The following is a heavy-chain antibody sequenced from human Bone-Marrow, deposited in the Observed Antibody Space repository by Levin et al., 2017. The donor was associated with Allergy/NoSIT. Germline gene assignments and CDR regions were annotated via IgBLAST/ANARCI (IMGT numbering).Heavy chain of an antibody. CDR1: GFTFSSYA. V-gene: IGHV3-30*04. J-gene: IGHJ5*02. D-gene: IGHD2-21*02. CDR2: VLYDGSNE. Sequence: SCAASGFTFSSYAMHWVRQGPGKGLEWVAIVLYDGSNEFYADSVKGRFTISRDNSKNTLYLQMNSLRAEDTAVYYCARDNSLTYCGGDCYSGWFDPWGQGTLVTVSS. CDR3: ARDNSLTYCGGDCYSGWFDP.